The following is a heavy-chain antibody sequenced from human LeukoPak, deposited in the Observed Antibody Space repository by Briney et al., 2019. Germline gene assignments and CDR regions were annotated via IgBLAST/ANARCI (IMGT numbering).Heavy chain of an antibody. V-gene: IGHV3-30*01. J-gene: IGHJ4*02. CDR1: GFTFSSYA. CDR3: ARVNIVVVPAAMYLDY. Sequence: GGSLRLSCAASGFTFSSYAMHWVRQAPGKGLEWVAVISYDGSNKYYADSAKGRFTISRDNSKNTLYLQMNSLRAEDTAVYYCARVNIVVVPAAMYLDYWGQGTLVTVSS. CDR2: ISYDGSNK. D-gene: IGHD2-2*01.